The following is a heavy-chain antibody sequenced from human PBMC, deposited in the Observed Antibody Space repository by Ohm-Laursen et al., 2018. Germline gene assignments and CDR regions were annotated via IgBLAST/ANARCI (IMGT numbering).Heavy chain of an antibody. J-gene: IGHJ4*02. CDR1: GFTFSSYE. CDR3: ARDSMIVASPFDY. D-gene: IGHD3-22*01. CDR2: ISSSGSTI. Sequence: SLRLSCAASGFTFSSYEMNWVRQAPGKGLEWVSYISSSGSTIYYADSVKGRFTISRDNAKNSLYLQMNSLRAEDTAVYYCARDSMIVASPFDYWGQGTLVTVSS. V-gene: IGHV3-48*03.